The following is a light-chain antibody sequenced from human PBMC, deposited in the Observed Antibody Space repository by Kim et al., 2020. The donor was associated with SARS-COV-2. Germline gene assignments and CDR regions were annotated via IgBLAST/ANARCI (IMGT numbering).Light chain of an antibody. V-gene: IGKV1-33*01. CDR3: QQNDNFPIT. Sequence: ASVGDRVTITCQATQVIKKFLNWSQQRPGKAPELLIYDVSNLQTGVPSRFSGSGYGTHFTLTISSLQPEDVATYYCQQNDNFPITFGQGTRLEIK. J-gene: IGKJ5*01. CDR1: QVIKKF. CDR2: DVS.